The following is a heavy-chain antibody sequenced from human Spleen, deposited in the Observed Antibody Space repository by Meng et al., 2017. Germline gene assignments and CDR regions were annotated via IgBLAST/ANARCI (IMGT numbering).Heavy chain of an antibody. CDR1: GFTFSSYE. V-gene: IGHV3-48*03. CDR3: ARVSSGWSVDYYYYGMDV. CDR2: ISSSGSTI. D-gene: IGHD6-19*01. J-gene: IGHJ6*02. Sequence: GESLKISCAASGFTFSSYEINWVRQAPGKGLEWVSYISSSGSTIYYADSVKGRFTISRDNANNSLYLQMNSLRAEDTAVYYCARVSSGWSVDYYYYGMDVWPRDHGHRLL.